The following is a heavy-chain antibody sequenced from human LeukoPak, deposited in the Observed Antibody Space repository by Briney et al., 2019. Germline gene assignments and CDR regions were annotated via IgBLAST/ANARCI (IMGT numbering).Heavy chain of an antibody. V-gene: IGHV3-30*04. CDR2: ISYDGSNE. Sequence: GGSLRLSCAAPGFTFSSYAMSWVRQAPGKGLEWVAIISYDGSNEYYADSVKGRFTISRDNSKNTLYLQMNSLRAADTAVYYCARDKGISYLSSFDYWGQGTLVTVSS. CDR1: GFTFSSYA. J-gene: IGHJ4*02. CDR3: ARDKGISYLSSFDY. D-gene: IGHD6-6*01.